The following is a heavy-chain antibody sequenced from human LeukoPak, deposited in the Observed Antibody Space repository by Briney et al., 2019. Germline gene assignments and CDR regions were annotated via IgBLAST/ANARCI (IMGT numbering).Heavy chain of an antibody. Sequence: TFSSYGMHWIRQPPGKGLEWIGSIYYSGSTYYNPSLKSRVTISVDTSKNQFSLKLSSVTAADTAVYYCARDAYCGGDCNGAFDIWGQGTMVTVSS. D-gene: IGHD2-21*02. CDR3: ARDAYCGGDCNGAFDI. CDR2: IYYSGST. J-gene: IGHJ3*02. V-gene: IGHV4-39*07. CDR1: TFSSYG.